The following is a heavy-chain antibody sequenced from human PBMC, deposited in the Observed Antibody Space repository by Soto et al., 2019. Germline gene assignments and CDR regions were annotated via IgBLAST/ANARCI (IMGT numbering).Heavy chain of an antibody. CDR2: IYYSGST. J-gene: IGHJ3*02. D-gene: IGHD2-2*01. CDR3: ARAVPATNDAFDI. Sequence: SETLSLTCTVSGGSISSGGYYWSWIRQHPGKGLEWIGYIYYSGSTYYNPSLKSRVTISVDTSKNQFSLKLSSVTAADTAVYYCARAVPATNDAFDIWGQGTMVTVSS. V-gene: IGHV4-31*03. CDR1: GGSISSGGYY.